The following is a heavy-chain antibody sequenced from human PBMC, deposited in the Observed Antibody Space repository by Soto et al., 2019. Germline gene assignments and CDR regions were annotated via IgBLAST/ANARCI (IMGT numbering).Heavy chain of an antibody. CDR1: GFKFSMFG. CDR3: ARDKGGTVAGFNWFDP. V-gene: IGHV3-48*02. D-gene: IGHD6-19*01. CDR2: ISSSSATI. J-gene: IGHJ5*02. Sequence: ELFLQESGGDLVQPGGFLRLSCVASGFKFSMFGMNWVRQAPGKGLEWIAYISSSSATIIYGGSVEGRFTVSRDNAENSLFLQMKSLRDEDTAVYYCARDKGGTVAGFNWFDPWGHGTPVTVST.